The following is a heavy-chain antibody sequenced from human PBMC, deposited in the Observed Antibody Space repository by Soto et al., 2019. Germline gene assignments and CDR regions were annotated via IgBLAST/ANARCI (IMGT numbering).Heavy chain of an antibody. CDR3: ARDGGRLYYGMDF. D-gene: IGHD3-10*01. J-gene: IGHJ6*02. V-gene: IGHV4-30-4*01. CDR1: GDSIKRDDYY. CDR2: ILYSGTT. Sequence: QVQLQESGPGLVKPSQTLSLTCTVSGDSIKRDDYYWSWIRQPPGKGLEWIGYILYSGTTYYNPSLKSRLIISLDPSKNQFSLNLTSVTAADTAVYYCARDGGRLYYGMDFWGQGTTVTVSS.